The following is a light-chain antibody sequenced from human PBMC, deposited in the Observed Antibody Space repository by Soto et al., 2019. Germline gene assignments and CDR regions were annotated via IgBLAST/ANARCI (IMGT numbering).Light chain of an antibody. V-gene: IGLV2-18*02. CDR2: EVS. Sequence: QSARTQPPSVSGSPGQSVTISCTGTSSDVGSYNRVSWYQQPPGTAPKLMIYEVSNRPSGVPDRFSGSKSGNTASLTISGLQAEDEADYYCSSYTSSSTYVFGTGTKLTVL. CDR1: SSDVGSYNR. J-gene: IGLJ1*01. CDR3: SSYTSSSTYV.